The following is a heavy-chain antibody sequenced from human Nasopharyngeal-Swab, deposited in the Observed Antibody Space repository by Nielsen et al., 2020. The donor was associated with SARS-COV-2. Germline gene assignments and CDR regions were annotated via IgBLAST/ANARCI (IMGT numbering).Heavy chain of an antibody. J-gene: IGHJ4*02. CDR2: IRSKANSYAT. D-gene: IGHD2-15*01. CDR3: TNRSGREDY. V-gene: IGHV3-73*01. Sequence: GKGLEWGGRIRSKANSYATAYAASVKGRFTISRDDSKNTAYRQMNSLKTEDTSVYYCTNRSGREDYWGQGTLVTVSS.